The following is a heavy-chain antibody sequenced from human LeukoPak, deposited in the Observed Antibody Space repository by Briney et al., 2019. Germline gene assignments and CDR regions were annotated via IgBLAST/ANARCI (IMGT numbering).Heavy chain of an antibody. CDR3: ARVYYDFPSYYFDY. V-gene: IGHV1-18*01. Sequence: ASVKVSCKASGYTFTSYGISWVRQAPGQGLEWMGWISAYNGNTNYAQKLQGRVTMTTDTSTSTAYMELRSLRSDDTAVYYCARVYYDFPSYYFDYWGQGTLVTVSS. CDR1: GYTFTSYG. D-gene: IGHD3-3*01. CDR2: ISAYNGNT. J-gene: IGHJ4*02.